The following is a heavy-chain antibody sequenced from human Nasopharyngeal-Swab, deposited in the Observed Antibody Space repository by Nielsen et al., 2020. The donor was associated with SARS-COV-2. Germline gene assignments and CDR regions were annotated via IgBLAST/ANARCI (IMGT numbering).Heavy chain of an antibody. CDR1: GLTFSSYA. CDR2: ISGSGGST. D-gene: IGHD6-19*01. V-gene: IGHV3-23*01. Sequence: GESLKISCAASGLTFSSYAMSWVRQAPGKGLEWVSAISGSGGSTYYADSVKGRFTISRDNSKNTLYLQMNSLRAEDTAVYYCANLPIAVAGLDYWGQGTLVTVSS. CDR3: ANLPIAVAGLDY. J-gene: IGHJ4*02.